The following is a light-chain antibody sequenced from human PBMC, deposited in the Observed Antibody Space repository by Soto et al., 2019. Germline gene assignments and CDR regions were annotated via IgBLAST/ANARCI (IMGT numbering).Light chain of an antibody. CDR1: SSNIGNNY. Sequence: QSALTQPPSVSAAPGQKVTISCSGSSSNIGNNYVSWYQQLPGTAPKLLIYDNSMRPSRIPDRFSGSKSGTSATLGITGLQTGDEADYYCGTWDSSLSVWVFGGGTKLTVL. J-gene: IGLJ3*02. CDR2: DNS. V-gene: IGLV1-51*01. CDR3: GTWDSSLSVWV.